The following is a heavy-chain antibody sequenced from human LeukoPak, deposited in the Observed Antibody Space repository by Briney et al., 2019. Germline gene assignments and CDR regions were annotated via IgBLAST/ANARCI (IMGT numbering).Heavy chain of an antibody. Sequence: PGGSLRLSCAASGFTFSSYEMNWVRQAPGKGLEWVSYISSSGSTIYYADSVKGRFTISRDNAKNSLYLQMNSLRAEDTAVYYCAGDHYGSGSYYSSDYYYGMDVWGKGTTVTVSS. CDR1: GFTFSSYE. CDR2: ISSSGSTI. CDR3: AGDHYGSGSYYSSDYYYGMDV. J-gene: IGHJ6*04. D-gene: IGHD3-10*01. V-gene: IGHV3-48*03.